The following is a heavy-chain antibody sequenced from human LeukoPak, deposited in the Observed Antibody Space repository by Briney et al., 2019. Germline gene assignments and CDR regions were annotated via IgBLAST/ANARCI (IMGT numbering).Heavy chain of an antibody. CDR3: ARATIPDVLRYFDWLEAPDAFDI. V-gene: IGHV1-2*02. J-gene: IGHJ3*02. CDR2: INPNSGGT. D-gene: IGHD3-9*01. CDR1: GYTFTGYY. Sequence: ASVKVSCKASGYTFTGYYMHWVRQAPGQGLEWMGWINPNSGGTNYAQKFQGRVTMTRDTSISTAYMELSRLRSDDTAVYYCARATIPDVLRYFDWLEAPDAFDIWGQGTMVAVSS.